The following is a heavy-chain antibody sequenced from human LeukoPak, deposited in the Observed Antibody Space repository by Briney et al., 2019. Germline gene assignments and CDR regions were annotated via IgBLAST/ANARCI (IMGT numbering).Heavy chain of an antibody. J-gene: IGHJ4*02. V-gene: IGHV3-74*01. CDR1: GFTFSSYW. D-gene: IGHD6-19*01. CDR2: INGDGRNI. CDR3: ARDGQAVAATTLDY. Sequence: GGSLRLSCVASGFTFSSYWMHWVRQDPRKGLVWVSRINGDGRNINYADSVRGRFTISRDNAKNTLYLQMNSLRAEDTAVYYCARDGQAVAATTLDYWGQGTLVTVSS.